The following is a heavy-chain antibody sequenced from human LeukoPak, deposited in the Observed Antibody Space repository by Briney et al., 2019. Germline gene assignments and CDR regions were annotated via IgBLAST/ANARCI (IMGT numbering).Heavy chain of an antibody. CDR1: GGSISSRSNY. J-gene: IGHJ4*02. CDR3: ARSRDGYNPYYFDY. D-gene: IGHD5-24*01. Sequence: SETLSLTCTVSGGSISSRSNYWGWIRQPPGKGLEWIGSLYYSGSTYYNPSLKSRVTISVDTSKNQFSLKLSSVTAADTAVYYCARSRDGYNPYYFDYWGQGTLVTVSS. CDR2: LYYSGST. V-gene: IGHV4-39*01.